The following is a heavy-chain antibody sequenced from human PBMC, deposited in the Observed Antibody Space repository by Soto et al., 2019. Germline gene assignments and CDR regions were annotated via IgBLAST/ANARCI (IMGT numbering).Heavy chain of an antibody. J-gene: IGHJ4*02. CDR3: ARLSLSGSSRHPLGF. CDR1: GYIFDNFG. Sequence: QVHLVQSGAEVKNPGASVKVSCKASGYIFDNFGINWVRQAPGQGLEWMGGINAYNGNTNYAQKFQGRVTMTTDTSTNTAVMELRSLGCEDTAVYFCARLSLSGSSRHPLGFWGQGNLVNRSS. CDR2: INAYNGNT. D-gene: IGHD1-26*01. V-gene: IGHV1-18*01.